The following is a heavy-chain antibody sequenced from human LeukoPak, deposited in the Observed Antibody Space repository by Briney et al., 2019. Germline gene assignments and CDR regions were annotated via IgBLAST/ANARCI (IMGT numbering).Heavy chain of an antibody. Sequence: SQTLSLTCTVSGDSISSANYYWSSGRQPPGKGRGWIGFIYYYWSTYYHPSLKSRVTISSDMSKNQFSLKLSSVTAADTAVYYCARDRKYHDFWSGYSDVWGQGTVVTVSS. CDR3: ARDRKYHDFWSGYSDV. J-gene: IGHJ3*01. V-gene: IGHV4-30-4*01. CDR1: GDSISSANYY. D-gene: IGHD3-3*01. CDR2: IYYYWST.